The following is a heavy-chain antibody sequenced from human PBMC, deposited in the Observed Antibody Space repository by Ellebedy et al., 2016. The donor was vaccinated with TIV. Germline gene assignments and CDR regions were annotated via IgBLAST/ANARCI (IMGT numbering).Heavy chain of an antibody. D-gene: IGHD3-16*01. J-gene: IGHJ6*02. V-gene: IGHV3-30*02. CDR3: VKGAYPVPTVMAV. CDR2: IRFDGSNK. CDR1: GFSTSG. Sequence: PGGSLRLSCAASGFSTSGMHWVRQAPGKALEWVAFIRFDGSNKYYADSVKGRFTISRDNSKNTLDLQMNSLRAEDTAIYYCVKGAYPVPTVMAVWGQGTMVIVSS.